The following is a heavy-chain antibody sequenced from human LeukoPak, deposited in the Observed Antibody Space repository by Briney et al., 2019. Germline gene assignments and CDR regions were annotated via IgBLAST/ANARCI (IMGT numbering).Heavy chain of an antibody. D-gene: IGHD2-15*01. CDR1: GFTFSSYS. J-gene: IGHJ4*02. V-gene: IGHV3-21*01. CDR2: ISSSSSYI. Sequence: GGSLRLSCAASGFTFSSYSMNWVRQAPGKGLEWVSSISSSSSYIYYADSVKGRFTISRDNAKNSLYLQMNSLRAEDTAVYYCARGVVVVDTTGGPTGYWGQGTLVIVSS. CDR3: ARGVVVVDTTGGPTGY.